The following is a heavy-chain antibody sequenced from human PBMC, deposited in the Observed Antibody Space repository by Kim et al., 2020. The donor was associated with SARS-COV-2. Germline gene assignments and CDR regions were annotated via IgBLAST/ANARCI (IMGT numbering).Heavy chain of an antibody. J-gene: IGHJ6*02. Sequence: GGSLRLSCGASGFTFSSYAMTWVRQAPGKGLEWVSAISGIDGRTYYADSVQGRFTISRDNSKNTLYLQMNSLRAEDTSVYYCAKGSATYHYGMDVWGQGT. V-gene: IGHV3-23*01. CDR1: GFTFSSYA. CDR3: AKGSATYHYGMDV. CDR2: ISGIDGRT. D-gene: IGHD3-3*01.